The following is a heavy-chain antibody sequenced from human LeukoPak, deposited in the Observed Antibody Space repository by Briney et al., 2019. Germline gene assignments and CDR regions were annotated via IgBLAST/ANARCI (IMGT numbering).Heavy chain of an antibody. CDR3: ARDAFWYSSSSEGY. J-gene: IGHJ4*02. Sequence: GGSLRLSCAASGFTFSSYAMSWVRQAPGKGLEWVANIKQDGSEKYYVDSVKGRFTISRDNAKNSLYLQMNSLRAEDTAVYYCARDAFWYSSSSEGYWGQGTLVTVSS. D-gene: IGHD6-6*01. CDR1: GFTFSSYA. CDR2: IKQDGSEK. V-gene: IGHV3-7*01.